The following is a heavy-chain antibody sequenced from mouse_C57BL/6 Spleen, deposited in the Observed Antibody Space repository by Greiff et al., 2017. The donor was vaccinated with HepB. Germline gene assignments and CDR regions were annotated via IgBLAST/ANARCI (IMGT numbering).Heavy chain of an antibody. J-gene: IGHJ3*01. CDR3: AREVAQSTFAY. D-gene: IGHD3-2*02. Sequence: VQLQESGAELVRPGTSVKVSCKASGYAFTNYLIEWVKQRPGQGLEWIGVINPGSGGTNYNEKFKGKATLTADKSSSTAYMQLSSLTSEDSAVYFCAREVAQSTFAYWGQGTLVTVSA. CDR1: GYAFTNYL. CDR2: INPGSGGT. V-gene: IGHV1-54*01.